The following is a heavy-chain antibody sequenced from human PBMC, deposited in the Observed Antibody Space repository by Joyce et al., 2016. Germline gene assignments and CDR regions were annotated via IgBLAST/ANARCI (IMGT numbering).Heavy chain of an antibody. CDR1: GYRFSSYW. D-gene: IGHD1-14*01. CDR3: AGHQKPDLGDI. J-gene: IGHJ4*02. V-gene: IGHV5-51*01. CDR2: ISPGDSDT. Sequence: EVQLVQSGPEVKKPGESLKISCKGSGYRFSSYWIGWVRQMPGKGLEWMGIISPGDSDTKYSPSFQGQVSFSVDKSTNTAYLQWSSLKASDTAMYYCAGHQKPDLGDIWGQGTLVIVSS.